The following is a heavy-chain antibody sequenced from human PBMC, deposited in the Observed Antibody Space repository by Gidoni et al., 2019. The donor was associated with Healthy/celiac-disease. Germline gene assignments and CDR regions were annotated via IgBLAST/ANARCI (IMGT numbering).Heavy chain of an antibody. CDR1: GFTFGAYA. V-gene: IGHV3-49*03. CDR3: TRWLRFGEFGDDY. Sequence: EVQLVESGGGLVQPGRSLRLSCTASGFTFGAYAMSWFRQAPGKGLEWVGFMRSKAYGGTTEYAASGKGRFTISRDDSKSIAYLQMNSLKTEDTAVYYCTRWLRFGEFGDDYWGQGTLVTVSS. CDR2: MRSKAYGGTT. J-gene: IGHJ4*02. D-gene: IGHD3-10*01.